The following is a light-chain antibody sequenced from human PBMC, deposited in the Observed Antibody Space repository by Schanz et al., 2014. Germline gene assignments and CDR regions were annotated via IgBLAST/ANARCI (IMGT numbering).Light chain of an antibody. CDR3: QQYGSPYT. V-gene: IGKV3-20*01. CDR1: QSVSSSN. CDR2: GAS. J-gene: IGKJ2*01. Sequence: EIVLTQSPGTLSLSPGERATLSCRASQSVSSSNLAWYQQKPGQAPRLLIHGASSRATGIPDRFSGSGSGTDFTLIISRLEPEDFAVYYCQQYGSPYTFGQGTKLEIK.